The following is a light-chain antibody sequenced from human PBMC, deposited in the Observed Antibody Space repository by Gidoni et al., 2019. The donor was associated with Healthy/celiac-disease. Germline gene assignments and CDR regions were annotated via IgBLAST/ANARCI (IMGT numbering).Light chain of an antibody. CDR3: HQCGSSPQT. CDR2: DAS. Sequence: EIVLTQSPGTLSLSPGDRATLSCRASQRVSSGSLAWYQQKPGQAPRLLIYDASSRATGIPDRFSGSGSGTDFTLSISRLEPEDVAVFYCHQCGSSPQTFGQGTKVEIK. CDR1: QRVSSGS. J-gene: IGKJ1*01. V-gene: IGKV3-20*01.